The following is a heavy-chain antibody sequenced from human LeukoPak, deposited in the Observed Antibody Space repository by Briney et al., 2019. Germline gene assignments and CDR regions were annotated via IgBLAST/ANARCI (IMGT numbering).Heavy chain of an antibody. CDR1: GFTFSSYG. V-gene: IGHV3-33*06. CDR3: AKDFAQWLTPPAAFGI. J-gene: IGHJ3*02. D-gene: IGHD3-22*01. CDR2: IWYDGSNK. Sequence: GGSLTLSCAASGFTFSSYGMHWVRQAPGKGMEWVAVIWYDGSNKYYADSVKGRFTISRDNSKNTLYLQMNSRRAEDTALYSCAKDFAQWLTPPAAFGISGQGTTVTVS.